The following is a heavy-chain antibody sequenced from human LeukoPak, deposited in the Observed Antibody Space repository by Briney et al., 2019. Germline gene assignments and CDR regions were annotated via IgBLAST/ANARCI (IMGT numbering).Heavy chain of an antibody. CDR2: ISYDGSNK. CDR3: ARGLEGTYYYDSSGSIFDY. J-gene: IGHJ4*02. V-gene: IGHV3-30*04. CDR1: GFTFSSYA. Sequence: GRSLRLSCAAPGFTFSSYAMHWVRQAPGKGLEWVAVISYDGSNKYHADSVKGRFTISRDDSKNTLYLQMNSLRAEDTAVYYCARGLEGTYYYDSSGSIFDYWGQGTLVTVSS. D-gene: IGHD3-22*01.